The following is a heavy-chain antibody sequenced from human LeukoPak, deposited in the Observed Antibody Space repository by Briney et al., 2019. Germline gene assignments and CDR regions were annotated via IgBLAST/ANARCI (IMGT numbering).Heavy chain of an antibody. D-gene: IGHD5-18*01. J-gene: IGHJ4*02. Sequence: SETLSLTCTVSGGSISSSSYYWGWIRQPPGKGLEWIGSIYYSGSTYYNPSLKSRVTISVDTSKNQFSLKLSSVTAADTAVYYCARDMSWDTTMVGAGLLDYWGQGMLATVSS. CDR1: GGSISSSSYY. CDR3: ARDMSWDTTMVGAGLLDY. CDR2: IYYSGST. V-gene: IGHV4-39*07.